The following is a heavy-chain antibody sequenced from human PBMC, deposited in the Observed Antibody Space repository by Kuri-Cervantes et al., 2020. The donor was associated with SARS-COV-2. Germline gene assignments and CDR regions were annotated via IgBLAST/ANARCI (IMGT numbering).Heavy chain of an antibody. V-gene: IGHV4-59*01. Sequence: SETRSLTCTVSGGSISSYYWSWIRQPPGKGLEWIGYIYYSGSTNYNPSLKSRVTISVDTSKNQFSLKLSSVTAADTAVYYCARQDIVVANSPFDYWGQGTLVTVSS. CDR2: IYYSGST. D-gene: IGHD2-2*01. CDR3: ARQDIVVANSPFDY. J-gene: IGHJ4*02. CDR1: GGSISSYY.